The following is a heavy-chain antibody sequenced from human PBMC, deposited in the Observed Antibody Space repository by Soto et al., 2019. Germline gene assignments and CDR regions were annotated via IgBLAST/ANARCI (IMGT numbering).Heavy chain of an antibody. Sequence: GGSLRLSCAASGFTFSSYAMSWVRQAPGKGLEWVSAISGSGGSTYYADSVKGRFTISRDNSKNTLYLQMNSLRAEDTAVYYCAKCGDSSGYYYRPDAFDIWGQGTMVTVSS. J-gene: IGHJ3*02. V-gene: IGHV3-23*01. CDR3: AKCGDSSGYYYRPDAFDI. D-gene: IGHD3-22*01. CDR2: ISGSGGST. CDR1: GFTFSSYA.